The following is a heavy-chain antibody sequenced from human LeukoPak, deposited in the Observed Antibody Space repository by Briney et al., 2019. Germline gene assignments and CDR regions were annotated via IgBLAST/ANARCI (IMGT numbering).Heavy chain of an antibody. CDR3: ARTSLERRDFDY. D-gene: IGHD1-1*01. CDR1: GGSISSRNW. Sequence: SETLSLTCAVSGGSISSRNWWNWVRQPPGKELEWIGESYHSGRTNYNPSLKSRVTISVDKPKNQFSLKLSSVTAADTAVYYCARTSLERRDFDYWGQGTLVTVSS. V-gene: IGHV4-4*02. CDR2: SYHSGRT. J-gene: IGHJ4*02.